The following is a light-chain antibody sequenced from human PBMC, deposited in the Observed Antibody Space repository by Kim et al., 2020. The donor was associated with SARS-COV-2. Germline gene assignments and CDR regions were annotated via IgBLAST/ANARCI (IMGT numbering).Light chain of an antibody. CDR1: SSDVGGYNY. J-gene: IGLJ2*01. CDR3: SSYTSSSTPVV. Sequence: QSITISCTGNSSDVGGYNYVSWYQQHPGKAPKLMIYDVSKRPSGVSNRFSGSKSGNTASLTISGLQAEDEADYYCSSYTSSSTPVVFGGGTQLTVL. CDR2: DVS. V-gene: IGLV2-14*04.